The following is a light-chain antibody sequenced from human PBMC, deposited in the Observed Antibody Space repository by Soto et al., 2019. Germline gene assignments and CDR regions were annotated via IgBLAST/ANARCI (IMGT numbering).Light chain of an antibody. Sequence: IHVTHSPSPLSASVGDSVTITCRASRSLQTWLAWYQQKPGKVPKLLIYQASSLQNGVPARFIGSGSGTEFTLTISSLQPDDVATYYCQQYTCLWTSGPGTKVDIK. CDR2: QAS. V-gene: IGKV1-5*03. CDR3: QQYTCLWT. CDR1: RSLQTW. J-gene: IGKJ1*01.